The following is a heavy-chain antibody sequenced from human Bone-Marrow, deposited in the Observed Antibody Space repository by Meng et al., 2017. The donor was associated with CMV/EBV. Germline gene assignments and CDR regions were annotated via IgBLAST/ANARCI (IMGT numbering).Heavy chain of an antibody. CDR3: TTEFTYYDFWSGYYTDY. Sequence: GGSLRLSCAASGFTVSSNYMSWVRQAPGKGLEWVGRIKSKTDGGTTDYAAPVKGRFTISRDDSKNTLYLQMNSLKTEDTAVYYCTTEFTYYDFWSGYYTDYWGQGTLVTVSS. D-gene: IGHD3-3*01. CDR2: IKSKTDGGTT. V-gene: IGHV3-15*01. CDR1: GFTVSSNY. J-gene: IGHJ4*02.